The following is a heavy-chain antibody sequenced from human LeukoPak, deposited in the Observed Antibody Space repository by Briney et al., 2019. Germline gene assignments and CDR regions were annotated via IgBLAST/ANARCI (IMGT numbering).Heavy chain of an antibody. CDR3: ARDYRYYDFWSGYSIGHYYGMDV. Sequence: SQTLSLTCTVSGGSISSGDYYWSWIRQPPGTGLEWIGYIYYSGSTYYNPSLKSRVTISVDTSKNQFSLKLSSVTAADTAVYYCARDYRYYDFWSGYSIGHYYGMDVWGQGTTVTVSS. CDR1: GGSISSGDYY. V-gene: IGHV4-30-4*01. J-gene: IGHJ6*02. CDR2: IYYSGST. D-gene: IGHD3-3*01.